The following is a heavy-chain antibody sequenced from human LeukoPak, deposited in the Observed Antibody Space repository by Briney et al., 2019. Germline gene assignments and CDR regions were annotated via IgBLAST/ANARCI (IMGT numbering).Heavy chain of an antibody. J-gene: IGHJ4*02. D-gene: IGHD1-1*01. CDR3: ARQAATAYDYFDY. V-gene: IGHV5-51*01. CDR1: GYSFSTHW. CDR2: LYPGDSDT. Sequence: GESLKISCKGSGYSFSTHWIGWVRQMPGKGLEWMGNLYPGDSDTRYGPSFQGQVTISADKSISTAYLQWSSLKASDTAMYYCARQAATAYDYFDYWGQGTPVTVSS.